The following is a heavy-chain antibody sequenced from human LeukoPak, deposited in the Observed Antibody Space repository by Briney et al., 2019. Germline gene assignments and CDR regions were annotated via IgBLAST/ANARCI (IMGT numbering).Heavy chain of an antibody. CDR3: AKDRAVYYYDSSGPYYFDY. CDR2: ISGGGAGT. J-gene: IGHJ4*02. CDR1: GLTFSFYA. Sequence: PGGSLRLPCAASGLTFSFYAMTWVRQAPGKGLEWVSSISGGGAGTYYADSVRGRFTISRDNSKNTLYLQMNSLRAEDTAVYYCAKDRAVYYYDSSGPYYFDYWGQGTLVTVSS. D-gene: IGHD3-22*01. V-gene: IGHV3-23*01.